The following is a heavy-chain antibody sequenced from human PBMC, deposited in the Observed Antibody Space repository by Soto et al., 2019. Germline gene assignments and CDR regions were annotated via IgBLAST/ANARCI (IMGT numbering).Heavy chain of an antibody. J-gene: IGHJ4*02. Sequence: QVQLVESGGGVVQPGRSLRVSCAASGFTFSNYAMHWVRQAPGKGLEWVAVISYDGSNQFYADSVKGRFTISRDSSKSTLYLQMNNLRDEDTAVYYCARDRVYYYDSSGYCNFDYWGQGTLVTVSS. CDR2: ISYDGSNQ. CDR3: ARDRVYYYDSSGYCNFDY. D-gene: IGHD3-22*01. CDR1: GFTFSNYA. V-gene: IGHV3-30-3*01.